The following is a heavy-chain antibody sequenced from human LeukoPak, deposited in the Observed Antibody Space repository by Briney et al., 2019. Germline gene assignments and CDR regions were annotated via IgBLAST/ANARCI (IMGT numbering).Heavy chain of an antibody. CDR1: GYSFTSYW. V-gene: IGHV5-51*01. Sequence: GESLKISCKGSGYSFTSYWIGWVRQMPGKGLGWMGIIYPGDSDTRYSPSFQGQVTISADKSISTAYLQWSSLKASDTAMYYCARRIWDSNYGMDVWGQGTTVTVSS. CDR2: IYPGDSDT. D-gene: IGHD3-16*01. J-gene: IGHJ6*02. CDR3: ARRIWDSNYGMDV.